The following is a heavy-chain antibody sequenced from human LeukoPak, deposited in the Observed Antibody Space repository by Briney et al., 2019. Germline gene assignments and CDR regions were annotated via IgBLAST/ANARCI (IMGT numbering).Heavy chain of an antibody. CDR3: ARERGFGELLSQPTDY. V-gene: IGHV3-21*01. CDR1: GFTFSSYS. D-gene: IGHD3-10*01. CDR2: VSSSSCYT. J-gene: IGHJ4*02. Sequence: PGGALRLSCAASGFTFSSYSMNWVPQAPGEGLERVSSVSSSSCYTYYADSVQGRFTIYRDNAKNSLYLQMNSLRAEDTAVYYCARERGFGELLSQPTDYWGQGTRVTVSS.